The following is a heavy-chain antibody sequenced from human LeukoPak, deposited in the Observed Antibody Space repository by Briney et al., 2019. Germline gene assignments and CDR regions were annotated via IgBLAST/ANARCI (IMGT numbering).Heavy chain of an antibody. CDR3: ARLEMATHRHRQNGDHYYYYYGMDV. Sequence: GESLKISCKGSGYSFTSYWIGWVRQMPGKGLEWMGIIYPGDSDTRYSPSFQGQVTISADKSISTAYLQWSSLKASDTAMYYCARLEMATHRHRQNGDHYYYYYGMDVWGQGTTVTVSS. D-gene: IGHD5-24*01. J-gene: IGHJ6*02. CDR1: GYSFTSYW. V-gene: IGHV5-51*01. CDR2: IYPGDSDT.